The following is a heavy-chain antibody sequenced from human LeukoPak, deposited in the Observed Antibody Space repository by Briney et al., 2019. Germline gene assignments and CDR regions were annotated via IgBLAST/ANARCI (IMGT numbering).Heavy chain of an antibody. Sequence: ASVKVSCEASGYTFTSYGISWVRQAPGQGLEWMGWISAYNGNTNYAQKLQGRVTMTTETSTSTAYMELRSLRSDDTAVYYCARVVVGIAAAAPYYYYYMDVWGKGTTVTVSS. D-gene: IGHD6-13*01. CDR3: ARVVVGIAAAAPYYYYYMDV. CDR2: ISAYNGNT. CDR1: GYTFTSYG. J-gene: IGHJ6*03. V-gene: IGHV1-18*01.